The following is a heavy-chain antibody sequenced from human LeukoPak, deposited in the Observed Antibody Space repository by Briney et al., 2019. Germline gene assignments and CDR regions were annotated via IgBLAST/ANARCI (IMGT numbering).Heavy chain of an antibody. Sequence: GGSLRLSCAASGFSFSSYGMSWVRQAPGKGLEWVSGLSASGTNTYYTDSVKGRFTISRDNAKNTLYLQMNSLRAEDTALYYCAKEWWSSSSPLHFDYWGQGTLVTVSS. CDR2: LSASGTNT. CDR1: GFSFSSYG. D-gene: IGHD6-6*01. V-gene: IGHV3-23*01. J-gene: IGHJ4*02. CDR3: AKEWWSSSSPLHFDY.